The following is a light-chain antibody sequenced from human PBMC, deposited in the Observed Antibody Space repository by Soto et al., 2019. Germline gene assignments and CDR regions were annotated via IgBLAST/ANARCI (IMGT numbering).Light chain of an antibody. CDR3: QEYVSYSALA. J-gene: IGKJ4*01. CDR2: KAS. Sequence: DIQMTQSPSTLSASLGDRVTITCRASESIGSFLAWYQQKAGKAPKLLIYKASTLQIEVPSRFSGSGSGTDFTLTINGLQPDDFATYYCQEYVSYSALAFGGGIKVEIK. CDR1: ESIGSF. V-gene: IGKV1-5*03.